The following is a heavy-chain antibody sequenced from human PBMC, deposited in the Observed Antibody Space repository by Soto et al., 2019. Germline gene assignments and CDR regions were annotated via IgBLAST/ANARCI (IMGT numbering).Heavy chain of an antibody. CDR1: GFTFSSYA. D-gene: IGHD5-12*01. CDR2: ISYDGSNK. V-gene: IGHV3-30-3*01. CDR3: ARDRSGYDFAFDY. Sequence: GGSLRLSCAASGFTFSSYAMHWVRQAPGKGLEWVAVISYDGSNKYYADSVKGRFTISRDNSKNTLYLQMNSLRAEDTAVYYCARDRSGYDFAFDYWGQGTLVTVSS. J-gene: IGHJ4*02.